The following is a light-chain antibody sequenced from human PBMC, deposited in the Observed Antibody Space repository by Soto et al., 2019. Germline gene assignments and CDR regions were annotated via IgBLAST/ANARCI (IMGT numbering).Light chain of an antibody. Sequence: EIVLTQSPATLSLSPGARATLSCRASQSVGTYLAWYQQKPGQAPRLLIYDASDRAAGIPARFSGSGSGTDFTLTIRSLEPEDFAVYYCQHRGNWPLFTFGPGTKVDIK. CDR1: QSVGTY. CDR3: QHRGNWPLFT. CDR2: DAS. J-gene: IGKJ3*01. V-gene: IGKV3-11*01.